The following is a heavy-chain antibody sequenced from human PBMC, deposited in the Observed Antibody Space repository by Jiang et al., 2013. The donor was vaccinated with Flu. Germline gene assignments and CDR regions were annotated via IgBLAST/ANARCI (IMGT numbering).Heavy chain of an antibody. Sequence: SSVKVSCKASGGTFSSYAISWVRQAPGQGLEWMGGIIPIFGTANYAQKFQGRVTITADKSTSTAYMELSSLRSEDTAVYYCARDRVATHAPKTFDPWGQGTLVTVSS. V-gene: IGHV1-69*06. D-gene: IGHD5-12*01. J-gene: IGHJ5*02. CDR2: IIPIFGTA. CDR1: GGTFSSYA. CDR3: ARDRVATHAPKTFDP.